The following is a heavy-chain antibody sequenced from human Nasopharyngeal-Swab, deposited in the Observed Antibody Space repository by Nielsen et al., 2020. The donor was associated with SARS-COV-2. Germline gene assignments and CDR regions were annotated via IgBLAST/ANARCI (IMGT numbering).Heavy chain of an antibody. D-gene: IGHD2-2*01. J-gene: IGHJ6*02. CDR2: IKQDGSEK. CDR3: ASLGYCGSTSCTLRYYYYYGMDV. V-gene: IGHV3-7*01. Sequence: VRQAPGKGLEWVANIKQDGSEKYYVDSVKGRFTISRDNAKNSLYLQMNSLRAEDTAVYYCASLGYCGSTSCTLRYYYYYGMDVWGQGTTVTVS.